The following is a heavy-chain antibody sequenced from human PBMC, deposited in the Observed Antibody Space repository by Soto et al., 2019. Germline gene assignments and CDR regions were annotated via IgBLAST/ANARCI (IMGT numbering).Heavy chain of an antibody. CDR3: PTGCSSKDS. CDR1: GFIFSNAW. J-gene: IGHJ5*01. CDR2: IKSKSDGGTT. V-gene: IGHV3-15*01. Sequence: EVQLVESGGDLVKPGGSLRLSCAASGFIFSNAWMSWVRQAPGKGLEWVGRIKSKSDGGTTDYDAPVKGRFNISRDDSKNTLYMQMNGQIIEDTAVYYCPTGCSSKDSWGQGTLVTVS. D-gene: IGHD2-2*01.